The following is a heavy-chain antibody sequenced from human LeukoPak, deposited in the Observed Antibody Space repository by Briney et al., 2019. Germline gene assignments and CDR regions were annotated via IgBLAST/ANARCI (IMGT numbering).Heavy chain of an antibody. V-gene: IGHV3-74*01. CDR1: GFTFSSYW. Sequence: PGGSLRLSCAASGFTFSSYWMHWVRHAPGKGLVWVSRINSDGSSTSYADSVKGRFTISRDNAKNTLYLQMNSLRAEDTAVYYCARATNLRYYGGNSFGYWGQGTLVTVSS. CDR2: INSDGSST. CDR3: ARATNLRYYGGNSFGY. D-gene: IGHD4-23*01. J-gene: IGHJ4*02.